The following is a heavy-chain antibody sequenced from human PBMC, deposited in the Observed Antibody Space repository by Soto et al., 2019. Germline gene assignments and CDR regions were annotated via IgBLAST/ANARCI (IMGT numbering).Heavy chain of an antibody. CDR3: TNRKLPTRPWGPAFDV. CDR2: ITSSGGTT. V-gene: IGHV3-23*01. Sequence: GGSLRLSCAASGFTFSSYAMSWVRQAPGKGLEWVSAITSSGGTTYYPDSVKGRFTISRDNSKNTLFLQMNSLRPEDTAVYYCTNRKLPTRPWGPAFDVWGQGTMVPVSS. CDR1: GFTFSSYA. J-gene: IGHJ3*01. D-gene: IGHD6-6*01.